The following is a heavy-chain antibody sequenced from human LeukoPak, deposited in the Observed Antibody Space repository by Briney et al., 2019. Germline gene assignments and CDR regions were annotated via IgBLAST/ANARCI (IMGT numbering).Heavy chain of an antibody. Sequence: ASVKVSCKASGYTFTIYYMHWVRQAPGQGLEWMGIINPSGGSTSYAQKFQGRVTMTRDTSTSTVYMELSSLNSEDTAVYYCVTESSGYSYGYWGQGTRVTVSS. V-gene: IGHV1-46*01. CDR3: VTESSGYSYGY. J-gene: IGHJ4*02. D-gene: IGHD5-18*01. CDR1: GYTFTIYY. CDR2: INPSGGST.